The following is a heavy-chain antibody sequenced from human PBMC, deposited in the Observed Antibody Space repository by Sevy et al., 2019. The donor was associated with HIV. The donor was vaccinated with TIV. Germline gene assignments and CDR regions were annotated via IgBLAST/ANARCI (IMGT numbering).Heavy chain of an antibody. Sequence: GGSLRLSCAASGFTFSRYAMNWVRLAPGKGLEWVAVLSSDGRNKYYADSVKGRFTISRDNSKNTLYLQMNSLRSEDTAMYYCARDKGESSSSFLGELSHWGQGTLVTVSS. CDR2: LSSDGRNK. CDR1: GFTFSRYA. V-gene: IGHV3-30*04. CDR3: ARDKGESSSSFLGELSH. D-gene: IGHD3-16*02. J-gene: IGHJ4*02.